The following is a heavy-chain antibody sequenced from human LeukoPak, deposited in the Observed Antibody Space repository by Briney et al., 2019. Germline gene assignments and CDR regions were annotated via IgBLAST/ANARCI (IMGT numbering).Heavy chain of an antibody. V-gene: IGHV3-53*01. CDR3: AKMLYSSSWYTYFDY. J-gene: IGHJ4*02. CDR1: GFTVSSNY. D-gene: IGHD6-13*01. CDR2: IYSGGST. Sequence: GGSLRLSCAASGFTVSSNYMSWVRQAPGKGLEWVSVIYSGGSTYYADSVKGRFTISRDNSKNTLYPQMNSLRAEDTAVYYCAKMLYSSSWYTYFDYWGQGTLVTVSS.